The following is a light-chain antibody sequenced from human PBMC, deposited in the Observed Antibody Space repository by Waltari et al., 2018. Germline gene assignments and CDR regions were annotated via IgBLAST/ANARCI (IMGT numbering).Light chain of an antibody. Sequence: QSVLTQPPSMSGAPGQKVTIPCTGGSSNFGAGYDVHWYQQFPGTAPKPLIFCNTKRPARVPGRFFGSRSGTSASLAIAGLQSEDEAVYYCQSVDSSLSASVFGGGTQLTVL. J-gene: IGLJ3*02. CDR2: CNT. CDR1: SSNFGAGYD. V-gene: IGLV1-40*01. CDR3: QSVDSSLSASV.